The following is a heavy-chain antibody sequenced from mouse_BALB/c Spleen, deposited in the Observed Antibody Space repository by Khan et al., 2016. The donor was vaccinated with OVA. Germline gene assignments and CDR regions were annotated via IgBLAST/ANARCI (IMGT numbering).Heavy chain of an antibody. J-gene: IGHJ3*01. V-gene: IGHV1-7*01. D-gene: IGHD2-12*01. Sequence: QVQLQQSGAELAKPGASVKMSCTASGYTFTTYWIHWIKQRPGQGLEWIGYINPSTGYTEYNQKFKDKATLSTDESSSAAYRELSSLTSEESAFYYCTRRGLYGLFAFWGQGTMVTVSA. CDR2: INPSTGYT. CDR1: GYTFTTYW. CDR3: TRRGLYGLFAF.